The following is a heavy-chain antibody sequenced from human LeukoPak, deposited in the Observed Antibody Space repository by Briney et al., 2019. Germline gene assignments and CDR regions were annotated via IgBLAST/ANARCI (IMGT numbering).Heavy chain of an antibody. CDR2: ISETSRKT. Sequence: GGSLRLSCAASGFTFNIYAMSWVRQAPGKGLEWVSAISETSRKTYYADSVKGRFTISRDNSKNTLYLQMNSLRAEDTAVYYCARGIYSNGNMNDYWGQGTLVTVSS. V-gene: IGHV3-23*01. CDR3: ARGIYSNGNMNDY. D-gene: IGHD4-11*01. J-gene: IGHJ4*02. CDR1: GFTFNIYA.